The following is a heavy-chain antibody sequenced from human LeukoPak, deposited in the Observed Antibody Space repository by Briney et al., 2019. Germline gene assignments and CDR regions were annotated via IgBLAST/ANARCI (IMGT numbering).Heavy chain of an antibody. V-gene: IGHV4-59*01. CDR2: IYYTGST. J-gene: IGHJ2*01. CDR1: GGSISSYY. CDR3: ARGYCSGGSCYYFDL. D-gene: IGHD2-15*01. Sequence: SETLSLTCTVSGGSISSYYWNWIRQPPGKGLEWIGLIYYTGSTNYNPSLKSRVTISLDTSKNQFSLRLNSVTAADTAVYYCARGYCSGGSCYYFDLWGRGTLVTVSS.